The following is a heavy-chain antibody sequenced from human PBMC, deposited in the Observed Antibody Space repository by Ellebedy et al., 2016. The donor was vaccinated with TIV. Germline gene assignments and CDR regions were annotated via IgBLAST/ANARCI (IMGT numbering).Heavy chain of an antibody. CDR1: GFTVSNNY. Sequence: PGGSLRLSCAASGFTVSNNYMSWVRQAPGKGLEWVSIFYNDGPTYYVDSVKGRFTISRDNSKNTLYLQMNSLRTEDTAVYYCARGYGMDVWGQGTTVTVSS. CDR3: ARGYGMDV. J-gene: IGHJ6*02. V-gene: IGHV3-66*01. CDR2: FYNDGPT.